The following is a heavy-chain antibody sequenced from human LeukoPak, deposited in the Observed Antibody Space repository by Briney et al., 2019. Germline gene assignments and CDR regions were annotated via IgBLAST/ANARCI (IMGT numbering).Heavy chain of an antibody. D-gene: IGHD2-15*01. CDR3: ARDSYREYCSGGSCFGSFDY. CDR1: SYSISSGSY. V-gene: IGHV4-34*01. J-gene: IGHJ4*02. Sequence: SETLSLTCAVSSYSISSGSYWSWIRQPPGKGLEWIGEINHSGSTNYNPSLKSRVTISVDTSKNQFSLKLSSVTAADTAVYYCARDSYREYCSGGSCFGSFDYWGQGTLVTVSS. CDR2: INHSGST.